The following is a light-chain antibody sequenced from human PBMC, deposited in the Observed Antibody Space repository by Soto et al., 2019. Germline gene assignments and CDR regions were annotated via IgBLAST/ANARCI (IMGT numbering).Light chain of an antibody. CDR3: QKYNSAPQT. J-gene: IGKJ1*01. Sequence: DIPMTQSPSSLSASVGDRVTITCRASQGISNFLAWYQQKPGKGPGLLIYAASTLQSGVPSRFSGSGSGTDFTLTISSLQPEDVATYYCQKYNSAPQTFGQGTKVEIK. V-gene: IGKV1-27*01. CDR2: AAS. CDR1: QGISNF.